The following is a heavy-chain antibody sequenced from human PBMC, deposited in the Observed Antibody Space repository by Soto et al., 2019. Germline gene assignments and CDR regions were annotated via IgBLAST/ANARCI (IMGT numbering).Heavy chain of an antibody. D-gene: IGHD3-16*02. V-gene: IGHV3-7*01. J-gene: IGHJ4*02. CDR1: GFTFSSYW. CDR3: ARGSPLRLGELSLMSYYFDY. Sequence: PGGSLRLSCAASGFTFSSYWMSWVRQAPGKGLEWVANIKQDGSEKYYVDSVKGRFTISRDNAKNSLYLQMNSLRAEDTAVYYCARGSPLRLGELSLMSYYFDYWGQGT. CDR2: IKQDGSEK.